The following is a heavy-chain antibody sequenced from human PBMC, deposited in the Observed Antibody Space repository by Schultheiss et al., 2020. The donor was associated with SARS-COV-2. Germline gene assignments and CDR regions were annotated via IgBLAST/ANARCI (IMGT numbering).Heavy chain of an antibody. V-gene: IGHV3-7*01. CDR2: IKQDGSEK. D-gene: IGHD1-26*01. J-gene: IGHJ3*02. Sequence: GGSLRLSCEASGFTFSSYSMNWVRLAPGKGLEWVANIKQDGSEKYYVDSVKGRFTISRDNSKNTLYLQMNSLRAEDTAVYYCAKHLDSVGSGVFDIWGQGTMVTVS. CDR3: AKHLDSVGSGVFDI. CDR1: GFTFSSYS.